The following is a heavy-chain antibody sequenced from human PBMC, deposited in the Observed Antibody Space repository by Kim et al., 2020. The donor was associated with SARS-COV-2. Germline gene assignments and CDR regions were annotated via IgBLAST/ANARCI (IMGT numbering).Heavy chain of an antibody. Sequence: SETLSLTCAVYGGSFSGYYWSWIRQPPGKGLEWIGEINHSGSTNYNPSLKSRVTISVDTSKNQFSLKLSSVTAADTAVYYCARRIPTHYYGSGSYNWFDPWGQGTLVTVSS. CDR2: INHSGST. CDR3: ARRIPTHYYGSGSYNWFDP. J-gene: IGHJ5*02. V-gene: IGHV4-34*01. CDR1: GGSFSGYY. D-gene: IGHD3-10*01.